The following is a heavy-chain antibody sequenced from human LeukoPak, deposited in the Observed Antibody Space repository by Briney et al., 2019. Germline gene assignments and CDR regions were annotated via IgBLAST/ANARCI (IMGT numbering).Heavy chain of an antibody. CDR3: ARDRAPYDFWSGYYHQFDP. Sequence: SETLSLTCTVSGDSISGYYWSWIRQPPGKGLEWIGFIYSSGSTNYNPSLKSRVTMSVDTSKNQFSLRLTSVTAADTAVYYCARDRAPYDFWSGYYHQFDPWGQGTLVTVSS. D-gene: IGHD3-3*01. CDR1: GDSISGYY. CDR2: IYSSGST. J-gene: IGHJ5*02. V-gene: IGHV4-59*01.